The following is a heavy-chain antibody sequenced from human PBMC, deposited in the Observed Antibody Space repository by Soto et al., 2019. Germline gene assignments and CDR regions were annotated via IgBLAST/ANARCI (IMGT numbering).Heavy chain of an antibody. CDR1: GYTFTSYA. J-gene: IGHJ3*02. CDR3: ARDLFTAMVMLGDAFDI. CDR2: INAGNGNT. Sequence: EASVKVSCKASGYTFTSYAMHWVRQAPGQRLEWMGWINAGNGNTKYSQKFQGRVTITRDTSASTAYMELSSLRSEDTAVYYCARDLFTAMVMLGDAFDIWGQGTMVTVSS. V-gene: IGHV1-3*01. D-gene: IGHD5-18*01.